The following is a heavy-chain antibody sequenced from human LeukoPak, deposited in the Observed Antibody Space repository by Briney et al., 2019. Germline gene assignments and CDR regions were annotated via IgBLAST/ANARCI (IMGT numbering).Heavy chain of an antibody. Sequence: GGSLRLSCAAPGFTFSSYAMSWVRQAPGKGLEWVSYISSSSSYTNYADSVKGRFTISRDNAKNSLYLQMNSLRAEDTAVYYCARDAKGDYYGSGSYLHPDYWGQGTLVTVSS. CDR3: ARDAKGDYYGSGSYLHPDY. V-gene: IGHV3-21*05. CDR1: GFTFSSYA. J-gene: IGHJ4*02. D-gene: IGHD3-10*01. CDR2: ISSSSSYT.